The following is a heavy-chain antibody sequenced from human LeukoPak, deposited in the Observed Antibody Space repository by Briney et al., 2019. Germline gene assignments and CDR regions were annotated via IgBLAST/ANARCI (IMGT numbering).Heavy chain of an antibody. V-gene: IGHV3-7*01. D-gene: IGHD3-22*01. CDR3: ARDGGQRITMIVVVTPFDY. CDR2: IKQDGSEK. Sequence: GGSLRLSCAASGFTFSSYWMSWVRQAPGKGLEWVANIKQDGSEKYYLDSVKGRFTISRDNAKNSLYLQMNSLRAEDTAVYYCARDGGQRITMIVVVTPFDYWGQGTLVTVSS. CDR1: GFTFSSYW. J-gene: IGHJ4*02.